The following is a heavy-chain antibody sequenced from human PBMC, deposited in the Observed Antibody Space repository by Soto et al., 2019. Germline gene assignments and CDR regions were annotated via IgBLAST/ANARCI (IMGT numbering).Heavy chain of an antibody. J-gene: IGHJ4*02. CDR2: ITSGSSAI. CDR3: VRDLNWGFDY. CDR1: GFTFSSYS. Sequence: EVQLVESGGDLVQPGGSLRLSCAASGFTFSSYSMNWVRQAPGKGLEWISYITSGSSAIRYADSVQGRFTISRDNAKNALYLQMNSLKDEDTAGYYCVRDLNWGFDYWGQGTLVTGSS. D-gene: IGHD7-27*01. V-gene: IGHV3-48*02.